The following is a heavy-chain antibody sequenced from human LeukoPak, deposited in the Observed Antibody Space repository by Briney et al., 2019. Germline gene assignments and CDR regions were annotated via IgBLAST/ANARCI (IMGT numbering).Heavy chain of an antibody. CDR2: INPNGGST. D-gene: IGHD2-8*02. CDR1: GYTFTSNY. Sequence: ASVKVSCKASGYTFTSNYMHWVRQAPGQGLEWMGIINPNGGSTNYAQKLQGRVTLTRDMSTSTVYMELSSLRSEDTAVYYCARGGSTGPHWFDPWGQGTLVTLSS. J-gene: IGHJ5*02. V-gene: IGHV1-46*01. CDR3: ARGGSTGPHWFDP.